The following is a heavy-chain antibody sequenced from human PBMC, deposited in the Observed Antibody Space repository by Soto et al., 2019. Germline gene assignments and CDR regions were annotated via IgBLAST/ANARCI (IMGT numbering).Heavy chain of an antibody. CDR2: IYHSGST. V-gene: IGHV4-4*02. CDR3: ARVSMITFGGVIVIPTGDYYYGMDV. D-gene: IGHD3-16*02. J-gene: IGHJ6*02. Sequence: SETLSLTCAVSGGSISSINWWSWVRQPPGKGLEWIGEIYHSGSTNYNPSLKSRVTISVDKSKNQFSLKLSSVTAADTAVYYCARVSMITFGGVIVIPTGDYYYGMDVWGQGTTVTVSS. CDR1: GGSISSINW.